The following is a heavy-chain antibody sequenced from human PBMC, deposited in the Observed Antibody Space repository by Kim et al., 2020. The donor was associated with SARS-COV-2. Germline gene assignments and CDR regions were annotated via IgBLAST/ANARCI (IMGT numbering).Heavy chain of an antibody. Sequence: TLSLTCTVSGGSISSGGYYWSWMRQHPGKGLEWIGYIYYSGSTYYNPSLKSRVTISVDTSKNQFSLKLSSVTAADTAVYYCARLDGGNGNWFDPWGQGTLVTVSS. CDR1: GGSISSGGYY. D-gene: IGHD2-15*01. V-gene: IGHV4-31*03. CDR2: IYYSGST. J-gene: IGHJ5*02. CDR3: ARLDGGNGNWFDP.